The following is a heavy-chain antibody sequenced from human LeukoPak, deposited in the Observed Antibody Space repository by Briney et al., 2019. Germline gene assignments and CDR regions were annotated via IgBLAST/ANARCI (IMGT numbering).Heavy chain of an antibody. Sequence: GGSLRLSCAASGFILSDHYIDWVRQAPGKGLEWVGRTRNKASSYTTEYAASVKGRLTISRDDPKNLLYLQMNSLKSEDTAVYYCGRSGRYRPSDLWGQGTLVTVSS. V-gene: IGHV3-72*01. CDR2: TRNKASSYTT. CDR3: GRSGRYRPSDL. CDR1: GFILSDHY. J-gene: IGHJ5*02. D-gene: IGHD1-26*01.